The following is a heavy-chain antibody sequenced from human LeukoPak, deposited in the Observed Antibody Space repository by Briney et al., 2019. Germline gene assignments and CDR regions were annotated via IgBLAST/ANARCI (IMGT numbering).Heavy chain of an antibody. V-gene: IGHV4-39*02. D-gene: IGHD5-18*01. CDR2: INYSGST. Sequence: SETLSLTCTVSGGSISSSRYSWGWIRQPPGKGLEWIGTINYSGSTYYNPSLKSRVTISADTSKNQFSLRLSSVTAADTAVYYCARVGFGGYSYGYVDFWGQGTLVTVSS. J-gene: IGHJ4*02. CDR3: ARVGFGGYSYGYVDF. CDR1: GGSISSSRYS.